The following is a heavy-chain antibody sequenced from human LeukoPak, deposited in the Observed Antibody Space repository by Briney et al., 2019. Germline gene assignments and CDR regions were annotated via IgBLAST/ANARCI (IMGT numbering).Heavy chain of an antibody. V-gene: IGHV3-21*01. CDR1: GFTFSTYS. Sequence: NSGGSLRLSCAASGFTFSTYSMNWVRQAPGKGLEWVSSISGSSIYIYYADSVKGRFTISRDNAKNSLYLQMNSLRAEDTAVYYCARDPPYYDSSGYYYDYWGQGTQVTVSS. D-gene: IGHD3-22*01. CDR3: ARDPPYYDSSGYYYDY. CDR2: ISGSSIYI. J-gene: IGHJ4*02.